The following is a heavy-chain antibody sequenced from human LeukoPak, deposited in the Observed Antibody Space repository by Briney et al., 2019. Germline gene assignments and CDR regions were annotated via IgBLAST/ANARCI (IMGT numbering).Heavy chain of an antibody. V-gene: IGHV3-30*02. CDR2: IQYDGSNE. D-gene: IGHD4-17*01. CDR1: GFTFSSYD. Sequence: GGSLRLSCAASGFTFSSYDMHWVRQAPGKGLEWVAYIQYDGSNEQYAHSVKGRFRISRDSSKNILYLQMNSLRAEDTAVYYCARDGYGDYGFDYWGQGTLVTVSS. CDR3: ARDGYGDYGFDY. J-gene: IGHJ4*02.